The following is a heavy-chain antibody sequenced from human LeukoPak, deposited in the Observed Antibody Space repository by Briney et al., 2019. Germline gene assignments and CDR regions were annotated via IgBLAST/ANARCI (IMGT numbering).Heavy chain of an antibody. CDR2: IYTSGSS. D-gene: IGHD2-2*01. CDR1: GGSLSSGSYY. Sequence: SQTLSLTCTVSGGSLSSGSYYWSWVRQPAGKGLEWIGRIYTSGSSKYNPSLKSRVTISVDTSKNQFTLKLTPVTAADTAVYYCARVGPAADFDSWGQGTLVTVSS. J-gene: IGHJ4*02. V-gene: IGHV4-61*02. CDR3: ARVGPAADFDS.